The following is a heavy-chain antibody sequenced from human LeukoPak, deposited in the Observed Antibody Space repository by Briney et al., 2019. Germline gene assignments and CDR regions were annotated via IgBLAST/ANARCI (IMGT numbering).Heavy chain of an antibody. CDR3: ARYCSGGTCKLGYYYYGMDV. CDR1: GFIFSTYG. J-gene: IGHJ6*02. CDR2: IWYDGSIK. V-gene: IGHV3-33*01. Sequence: GRSLRLSCAASGFIFSTYGMHWVRQAPGKGLEWVAVIWYDGSIKYYADSVKGRFSISRDNSKNTLYLQMNSLRAEDTAVYYCARYCSGGTCKLGYYYYGMDVWGQGTTVTVSS. D-gene: IGHD2-15*01.